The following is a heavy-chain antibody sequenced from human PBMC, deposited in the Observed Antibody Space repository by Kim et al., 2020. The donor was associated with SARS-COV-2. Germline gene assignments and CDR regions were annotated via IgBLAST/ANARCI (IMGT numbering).Heavy chain of an antibody. Sequence: SETLSLTCAVYGGSFSGYYWSWIRQPPGKGLEWIGEINHSGSTNYNPSLKSRVTISVDTSKNQFSLKLSSVTAADTAVYYCARGSSRGTAMAYWGQGTLVTVSS. V-gene: IGHV4-34*01. J-gene: IGHJ4*02. D-gene: IGHD5-18*01. CDR1: GGSFSGYY. CDR2: INHSGST. CDR3: ARGSSRGTAMAY.